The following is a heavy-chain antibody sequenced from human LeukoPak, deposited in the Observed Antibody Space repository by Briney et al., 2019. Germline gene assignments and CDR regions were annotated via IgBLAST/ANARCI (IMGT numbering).Heavy chain of an antibody. D-gene: IGHD3-10*01. V-gene: IGHV1-46*01. CDR2: INPSGGST. CDR3: ASFTGSSRAFGEFEP. J-gene: IGHJ5*02. Sequence: AASVKVSCKASGYTFTIYYMHWVRQAPGQGLEWMGIINPSGGSTSYAQKFQGRVTMTRDTSTSTVYMELSSLRSEDTAVYYCASFTGSSRAFGEFEPWGQGTLVTVSS. CDR1: GYTFTIYY.